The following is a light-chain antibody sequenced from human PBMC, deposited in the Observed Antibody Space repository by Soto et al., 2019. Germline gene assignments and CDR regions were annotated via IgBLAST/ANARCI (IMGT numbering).Light chain of an antibody. J-gene: IGKJ1*01. CDR2: AAS. Sequence: AIRMTQSASSFSASTGCRVSITFRSSQGISSYLAWYQQKPGKAPKLLIYAASTLQSGVPSRFSGSGSGTDFTLTISSLQPEDFATYSCQQSYSTTWTFGQGTKVDNK. CDR1: QGISSY. V-gene: IGKV1-8*01. CDR3: QQSYSTTWT.